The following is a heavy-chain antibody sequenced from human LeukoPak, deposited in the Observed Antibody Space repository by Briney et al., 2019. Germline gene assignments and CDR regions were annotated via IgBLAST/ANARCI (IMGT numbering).Heavy chain of an antibody. Sequence: SETLSLTCTVSGDSISNYYWSWIRQPPGKGLEWIGYVHSTDSTNYNPSLESRVTMSEDTSKNQLSLQLNSLTAADTAVYYCAKDLWQQLEGFDYWGQGTLVTVSS. D-gene: IGHD6-13*01. CDR2: VHSTDST. CDR1: GDSISNYY. J-gene: IGHJ4*02. V-gene: IGHV4-59*01. CDR3: AKDLWQQLEGFDY.